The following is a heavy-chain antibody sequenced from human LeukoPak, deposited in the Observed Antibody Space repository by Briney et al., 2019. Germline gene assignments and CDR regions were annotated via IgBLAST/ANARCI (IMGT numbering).Heavy chain of an antibody. J-gene: IGHJ4*02. Sequence: ASVKVSCKASGYTFTGYYMHWVRQAPGQGLEWMGWINPNSGGTNYAQKFQGRVTMTRDTSISTAYMELRSLRSDDTAVYYCARDSDYGTPHDYWGQGTLVTVSS. V-gene: IGHV1-2*02. CDR1: GYTFTGYY. CDR3: ARDSDYGTPHDY. CDR2: INPNSGGT. D-gene: IGHD4-17*01.